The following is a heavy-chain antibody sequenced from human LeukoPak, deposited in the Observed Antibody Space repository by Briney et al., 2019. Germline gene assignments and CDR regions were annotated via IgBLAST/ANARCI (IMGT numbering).Heavy chain of an antibody. D-gene: IGHD5-18*01. Sequence: ESLQISCKGSGYSFTSYWISWVRQMPGKGLEWMGRIDPSDSYTNYSPSFQGQVTISADKSISTAYPQWSSLKASDTAMYYCARLRGYDTYYYYYYGMDVWGQGTTVTVSS. CDR1: GYSFTSYW. CDR2: IDPSDSYT. J-gene: IGHJ6*02. V-gene: IGHV5-10-1*01. CDR3: ARLRGYDTYYYYYYGMDV.